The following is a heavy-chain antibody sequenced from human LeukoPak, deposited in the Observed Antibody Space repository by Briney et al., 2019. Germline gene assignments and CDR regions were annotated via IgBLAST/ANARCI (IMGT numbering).Heavy chain of an antibody. CDR1: GGSISNYY. Sequence: SETLSLTCTVSGGSISNYYWSWIRQPAGKGLEWIGRIYTSGRTDYNPSLKSRVTMSVDTSKNQFSLKLSSVTAADTAVYYCARSNDYGDFDFDYWGQGTLVTVSS. J-gene: IGHJ4*02. V-gene: IGHV4-4*07. D-gene: IGHD4-17*01. CDR2: IYTSGRT. CDR3: ARSNDYGDFDFDY.